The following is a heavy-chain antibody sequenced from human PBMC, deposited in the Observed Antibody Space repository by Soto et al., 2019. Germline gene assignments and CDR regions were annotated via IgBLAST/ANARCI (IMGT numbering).Heavy chain of an antibody. J-gene: IGHJ3*01. D-gene: IGHD6-25*01. CDR2: SYYTGSS. Sequence: QVQLQESSPGLVKPSQTLSLTCSVSGDSIRSPDCYWGWLRQTPGKGLEWIGYSYYTGSSYYHPSLKSRVSISVDTSKNQFYLKLNSVSAADTAIYYCARDKWSGYDSGAFDVWGQGTTVTVSS. CDR1: GDSIRSPDCY. V-gene: IGHV4-30-4*01. CDR3: ARDKWSGYDSGAFDV.